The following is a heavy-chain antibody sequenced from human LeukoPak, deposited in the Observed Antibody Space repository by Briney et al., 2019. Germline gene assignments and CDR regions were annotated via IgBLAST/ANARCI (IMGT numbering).Heavy chain of an antibody. CDR2: ISAYNGNT. Sequence: GASVKVSCKASGYTFTSYGISWVRQAPGQGLEWMGWISAYNGNTNYAQKLQGRVTMTTDTSTSTAYMELRSLRSEDTAVYYCARKSHYYGSGSYWNWFDPWGQGTLVTVSS. CDR3: ARKSHYYGSGSYWNWFDP. J-gene: IGHJ5*02. V-gene: IGHV1-18*01. D-gene: IGHD3-10*01. CDR1: GYTFTSYG.